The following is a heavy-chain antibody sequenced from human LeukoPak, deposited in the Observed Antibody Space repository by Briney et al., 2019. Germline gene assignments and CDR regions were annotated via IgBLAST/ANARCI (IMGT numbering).Heavy chain of an antibody. CDR1: GGSISSYY. CDR2: IYYSGST. Sequence: TASETLSLTCTVSGGSISSYYWSWIRQPPGKGLEWIGYIYYSGSTNYDPSLKSRVTISVDTSKNQFPLKLSSVTAADTAVYYCASLGCSGGSCYWFDPWGQGTLVTVSS. D-gene: IGHD2-15*01. CDR3: ASLGCSGGSCYWFDP. J-gene: IGHJ5*02. V-gene: IGHV4-59*01.